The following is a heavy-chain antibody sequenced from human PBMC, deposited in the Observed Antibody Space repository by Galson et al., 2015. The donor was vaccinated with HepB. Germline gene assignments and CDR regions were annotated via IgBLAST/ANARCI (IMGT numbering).Heavy chain of an antibody. J-gene: IGHJ4*02. Sequence: SVKVSCKASGYTFTSYGISWVRQAPGQGLEWMGWISAYNGNTNYAQKLQGRVTMTTDTSTSTAYMELRSLRSDDTAVYYCARVLLVQGGKGPPDYRGQGTLVTVSS. D-gene: IGHD2-21*01. CDR3: ARVLLVQGGKGPPDY. CDR1: GYTFTSYG. V-gene: IGHV1-18*04. CDR2: ISAYNGNT.